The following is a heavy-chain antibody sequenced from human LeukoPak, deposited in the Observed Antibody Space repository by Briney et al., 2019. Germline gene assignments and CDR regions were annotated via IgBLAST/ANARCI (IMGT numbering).Heavy chain of an antibody. Sequence: SXXXSCAASXXXXXXXXMSXVXQAPXXXXXXXXAISGSGGSTYYADSVKGRFTISRDNSKNTLYLQMNSLRAEDTAVYYCAKPTPAMGLCIDYWGQGTLVTVSS. V-gene: IGHV3-23*01. CDR3: AKPTPAMGLCIDY. CDR1: XXXXXXXX. CDR2: ISGSGGST. D-gene: IGHD1-14*01. J-gene: IGHJ4*02.